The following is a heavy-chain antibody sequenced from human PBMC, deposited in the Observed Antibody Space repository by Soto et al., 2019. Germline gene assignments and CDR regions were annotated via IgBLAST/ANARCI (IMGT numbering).Heavy chain of an antibody. J-gene: IGHJ6*03. D-gene: IGHD2-15*01. Sequence: GGSLRLSCAASGFTFSSYAMSWVRQAPGKGLEWVSAISGSGGSTYYADSVKGRFTISRDNSKNTLYLQMNSLRAEDTAVYYCAKDRCSGGSCYYMDVWGKGTTVTVSS. CDR1: GFTFSSYA. V-gene: IGHV3-23*01. CDR2: ISGSGGST. CDR3: AKDRCSGGSCYYMDV.